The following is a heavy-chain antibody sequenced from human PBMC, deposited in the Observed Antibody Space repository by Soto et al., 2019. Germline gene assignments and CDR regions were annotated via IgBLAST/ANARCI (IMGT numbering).Heavy chain of an antibody. CDR1: GGSISGGGFY. CDR3: ARGSCSGGSCYSVVQPNFDY. D-gene: IGHD2-15*01. Sequence: SETLSLTCTVSGGSISGGGFYWNWIRQHPGKGLEWIGYIYFSGSTYYNPSLKSRVTISVDTSKNQFSLKLTSVTAADTAVYYCARGSCSGGSCYSVVQPNFDYWGQGALVTVSS. CDR2: IYFSGST. V-gene: IGHV4-31*03. J-gene: IGHJ4*02.